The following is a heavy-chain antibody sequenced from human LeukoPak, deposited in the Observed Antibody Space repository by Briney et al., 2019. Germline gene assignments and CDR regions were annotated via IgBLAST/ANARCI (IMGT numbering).Heavy chain of an antibody. V-gene: IGHV4-59*01. D-gene: IGHD3-22*01. J-gene: IGHJ4*02. CDR2: IYYSGST. Sequence: PSETLSLTCTVSGGSISSYYWSWIRQPPGKGLEWIGYIYYSGSTNYNPSLKSRVTISVDTSKNEFSLNLSSVTVADTAVYYCARNPHTYDSSGYLNRFFDYWGQGTPVTVSS. CDR3: ARNPHTYDSSGYLNRFFDY. CDR1: GGSISSYY.